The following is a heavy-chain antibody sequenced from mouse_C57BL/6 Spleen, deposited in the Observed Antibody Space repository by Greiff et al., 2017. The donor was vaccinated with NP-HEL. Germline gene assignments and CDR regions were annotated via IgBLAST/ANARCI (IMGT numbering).Heavy chain of an antibody. CDR3: ARRCSSYAMDY. V-gene: IGHV1-19*01. CDR1: GYTFTDYY. J-gene: IGHJ4*01. CDR2: INPYNGGT. Sequence: VQLKESGPVLVKPGASVKMSCKASGYTFTDYYMNWVKQSHGKSLEWIGVINPYNGGTSYNQKFKGKATLTVDKSSSTAYMELNSLTSEDSAVYYCARRCSSYAMDYWGQGTSVTVSS. D-gene: IGHD1-1*01.